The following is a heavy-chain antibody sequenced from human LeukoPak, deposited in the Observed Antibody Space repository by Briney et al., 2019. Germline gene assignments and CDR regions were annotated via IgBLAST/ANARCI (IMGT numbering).Heavy chain of an antibody. D-gene: IGHD2-15*01. CDR3: ARASGPMGYCSFGTCSFPSDY. CDR2: IDQGGTKK. J-gene: IGHJ4*02. CDR1: GFTFSSYW. V-gene: IGHV3-7*01. Sequence: GGSLRLSCAASGFTFSSYWMSWVRQAPGKGLEWVANIDQGGTKKFYVDSVKGRFSISRDNAKNTLYLKMNSLRAEETAVYYCARASGPMGYCSFGTCSFPSDYWGQGTLVTVSS.